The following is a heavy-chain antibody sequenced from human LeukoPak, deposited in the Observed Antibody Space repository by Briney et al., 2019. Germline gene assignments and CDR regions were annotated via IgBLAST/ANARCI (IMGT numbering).Heavy chain of an antibody. CDR1: GFTFTFYA. CDR3: AKSRFFGVLNTEFDY. J-gene: IGHJ4*02. Sequence: GGSLGLSCAASGFTFTFYAMTWVRQAPGKGLEWVSTIFGSGGSTYYRDSVKGRFTISRDNSKNTVDLQMNSLRAEDTAVYYCAKSRFFGVLNTEFDYWGQGTLVTVSS. V-gene: IGHV3-23*01. CDR2: IFGSGGST. D-gene: IGHD3-3*01.